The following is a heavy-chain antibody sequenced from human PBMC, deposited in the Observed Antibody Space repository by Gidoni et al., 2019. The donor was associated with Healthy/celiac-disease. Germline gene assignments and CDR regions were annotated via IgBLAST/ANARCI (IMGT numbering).Heavy chain of an antibody. J-gene: IGHJ4*02. CDR2: IIPILGTA. V-gene: IGHV1-69*01. CDR1: GAPVSSSA. Sequence: QVQLVQSGAEVTKPGSSVKVSCKASGAPVSSSAISWWRQAPGQGLEWMGGIIPILGTANYAQKFQGRVTITADESTSTAYMELSSLRSEDTAVYYCARGDGLRLGELSLQPFDYWGQGTLVTVSS. CDR3: ARGDGLRLGELSLQPFDY. D-gene: IGHD3-16*02.